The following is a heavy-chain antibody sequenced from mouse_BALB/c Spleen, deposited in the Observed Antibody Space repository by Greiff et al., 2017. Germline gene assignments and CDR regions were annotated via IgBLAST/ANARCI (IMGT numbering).Heavy chain of an antibody. J-gene: IGHJ4*01. CDR2: IWAGGST. Sequence: VQLQESGPGLVAPSQSLSITCTVSGFSLTSYGVHWVRQPPGKGLEWLGVIWAGGSTNYNSALMSRLSISKDNSKSQVFLKMNSLQTDDTAMYYCARRGYYGSSYDYYAMDYWGQGTSVTVSS. D-gene: IGHD1-1*01. CDR3: ARRGYYGSSYDYYAMDY. CDR1: GFSLTSYG. V-gene: IGHV2-9*02.